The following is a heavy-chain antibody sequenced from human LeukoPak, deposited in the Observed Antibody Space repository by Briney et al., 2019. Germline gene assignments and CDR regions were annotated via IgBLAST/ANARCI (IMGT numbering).Heavy chain of an antibody. V-gene: IGHV4-59*01. CDR3: ARKTSGVAAYDY. Sequence: PSETLSLTCTVSGGSISSYYWSWIRQPPAKGLEWIGYIYYSGSTNYNPSLKSRVTISVDTSKNQFSLKLSSVTAADTAVYYCARKTSGVAAYDYWGQGTLVTVSS. D-gene: IGHD2-15*01. J-gene: IGHJ4*02. CDR2: IYYSGST. CDR1: GGSISSYY.